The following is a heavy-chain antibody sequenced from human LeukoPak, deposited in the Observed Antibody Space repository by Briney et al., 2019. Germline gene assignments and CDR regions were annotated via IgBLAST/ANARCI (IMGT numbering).Heavy chain of an antibody. CDR1: GASMASGGHY. Sequence: SETLSLTCTVSGASMASGGHYWGWIRQHPEKGLEWIGYIHHSGSTHYDPSLESRVSISIDTSRNQFSMKLSSVTAADTAVYFCARVLNYYDNSGYYYYFDYWGQGTLVTVSS. CDR3: ARVLNYYDNSGYYYYFDY. CDR2: IHHSGST. J-gene: IGHJ4*02. V-gene: IGHV4-31*03. D-gene: IGHD3-22*01.